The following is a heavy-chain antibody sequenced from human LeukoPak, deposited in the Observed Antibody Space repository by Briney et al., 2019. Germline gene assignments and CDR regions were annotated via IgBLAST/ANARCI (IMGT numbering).Heavy chain of an antibody. V-gene: IGHV4-59*01. CDR2: ISYSGST. CDR3: VRGGSAAAAVFDY. CDR1: GGSIRSYY. D-gene: IGHD6-13*01. J-gene: IGHJ4*02. Sequence: SETVSLTCTVSGGSIRSYYWRWIRQPPGKGLEWIGYISYSGSTNYNPSLKSRVTISVDTSKNQFSLKLNSVTTADTAVYYCVRGGSAAAAVFDYWGQGTLVTVSS.